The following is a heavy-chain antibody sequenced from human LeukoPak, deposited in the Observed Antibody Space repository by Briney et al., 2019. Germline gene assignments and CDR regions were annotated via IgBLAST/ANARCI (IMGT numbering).Heavy chain of an antibody. J-gene: IGHJ4*02. Sequence: SETLSLTCTVSGGSISSYYCSWIRQPPGKGLEWIGSIYYSGSTNYNPSLKSRVTISVDTSKNQFSLKLSSVTAADTAVYYCARDGYSYGSDYWGQGTLVTVSS. CDR1: GGSISSYY. V-gene: IGHV4-59*12. D-gene: IGHD5-18*01. CDR3: ARDGYSYGSDY. CDR2: IYYSGST.